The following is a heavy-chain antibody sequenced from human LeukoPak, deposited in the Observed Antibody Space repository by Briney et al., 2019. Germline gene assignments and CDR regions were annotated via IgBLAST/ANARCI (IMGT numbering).Heavy chain of an antibody. V-gene: IGHV1-18*01. Sequence: ASVKVSCKASGGTFSSYAISWVRQAPGQGLEWMGWISAYNGNTNYAQKLQGRVTMTTDTSTSTAYMELRSLRSDDTAVYYCARRGSYWSFDYWGQGTLVTVSS. CDR3: ARRGSYWSFDY. CDR2: ISAYNGNT. CDR1: GGTFSSYA. J-gene: IGHJ4*02. D-gene: IGHD1-26*01.